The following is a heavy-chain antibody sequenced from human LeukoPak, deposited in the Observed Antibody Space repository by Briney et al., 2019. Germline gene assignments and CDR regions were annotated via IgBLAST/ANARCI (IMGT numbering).Heavy chain of an antibody. CDR2: ISGSGDST. Sequence: GGSLRLSCAASGFTFSSYGMSWVRQAPGKGLEWVSAISGSGDSTYYADSVKGRFTISRDNSKNTLYLQMNSLRAEDTAVYYCAKDVRSGSSRPESFDYWGQGTLVTVSS. CDR1: GFTFSSYG. CDR3: AKDVRSGSSRPESFDY. D-gene: IGHD1-26*01. V-gene: IGHV3-23*01. J-gene: IGHJ4*02.